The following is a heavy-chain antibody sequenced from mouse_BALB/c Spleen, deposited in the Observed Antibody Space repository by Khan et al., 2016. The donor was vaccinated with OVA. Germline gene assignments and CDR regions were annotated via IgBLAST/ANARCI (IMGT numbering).Heavy chain of an antibody. J-gene: IGHJ1*01. V-gene: IGHV5-9-3*01. CDR1: GFTFSSYA. CDR3: ARPPIATEVASSYGFIDV. CDR2: ITGGGTYT. Sequence: EVELVESGGGLVKPGGSLKLSCAASGFTFSSYAMSWVRQTPEKRLEWVATITGGGTYTYYPDSVKGRFTISRDNVNNTLYLQMSSLRSEDTAMFYCARPPIATEVASSYGFIDVWGAGTTVTVAT. D-gene: IGHD1-1*01.